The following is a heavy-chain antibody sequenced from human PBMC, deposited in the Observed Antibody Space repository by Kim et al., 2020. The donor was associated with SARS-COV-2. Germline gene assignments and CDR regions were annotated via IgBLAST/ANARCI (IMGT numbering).Heavy chain of an antibody. D-gene: IGHD3-10*01. J-gene: IGHJ3*02. CDR3: AKGSGSRAPAAFDI. Sequence: ADSVKGRFTISRDNSKNTLYLQMSSLSAEDTAVYYCAKGSGSRAPAAFDIWGQGTMVTVSS. V-gene: IGHV3-30*02.